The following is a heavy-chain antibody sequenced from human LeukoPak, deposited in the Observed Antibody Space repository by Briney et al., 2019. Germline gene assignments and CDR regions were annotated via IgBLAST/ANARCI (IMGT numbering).Heavy chain of an antibody. CDR3: ARGATCSGGSCYQDY. V-gene: IGHV4-34*01. CDR2: INHSGST. CDR1: GGSFSGHY. Sequence: PSETLSLTCAVYGGSFSGHYWSWIRQPLGKGLEWIGEINHSGSTNYNPSLKSRVTISVDTSKNQFSLKLSSVTAADTAVYYCARGATCSGGSCYQDYWGQGTLVTVSS. D-gene: IGHD2-15*01. J-gene: IGHJ4*02.